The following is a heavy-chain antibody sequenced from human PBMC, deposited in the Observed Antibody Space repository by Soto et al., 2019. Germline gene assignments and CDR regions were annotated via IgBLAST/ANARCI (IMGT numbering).Heavy chain of an antibody. Sequence: SETLSLTCAVYGGSFSGYYWSWIRQPPGKGLEWIGEINHSGSTNYNPSLKSRVTISVDTSKNQFSLKQSSVTAADTAVYYCASRPLGYCSGGSCYFFDYWGQGTLVTVSS. J-gene: IGHJ4*02. CDR1: GGSFSGYY. CDR3: ASRPLGYCSGGSCYFFDY. D-gene: IGHD2-15*01. CDR2: INHSGST. V-gene: IGHV4-34*01.